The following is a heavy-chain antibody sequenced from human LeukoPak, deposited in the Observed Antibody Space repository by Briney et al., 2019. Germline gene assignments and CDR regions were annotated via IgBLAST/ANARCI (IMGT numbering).Heavy chain of an antibody. D-gene: IGHD2-2*01. V-gene: IGHV3-21*01. Sequence: GGSLRLSCAASGFTFNDAWMNWVRQAPGKGLEWVSSISSSSSYIYYADSVKGRFTISRDNAKNSLYLQMNSLRAEDTAVYYCARALTPDVVVPSPEGAFDIWGQGTMVTVSS. J-gene: IGHJ3*02. CDR2: ISSSSSYI. CDR1: GFTFNDAW. CDR3: ARALTPDVVVPSPEGAFDI.